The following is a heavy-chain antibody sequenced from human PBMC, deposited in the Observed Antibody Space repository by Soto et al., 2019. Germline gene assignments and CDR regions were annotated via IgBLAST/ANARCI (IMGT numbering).Heavy chain of an antibody. D-gene: IGHD3-3*01. V-gene: IGHV3-23*01. CDR2: ISGSGGST. CDR1: VFTFSSYA. J-gene: IGHJ5*02. Sequence: PGGSLRLSCAASVFTFSSYAMSWVRQAPGKGLECVSAISGSGGSTYYADSVKGRFTISRYNSKNTLYLQMNSLRAEDTAVYYCAKGDREWGVVSQFAPWGQGTMVTVSS. CDR3: AKGDREWGVVSQFAP.